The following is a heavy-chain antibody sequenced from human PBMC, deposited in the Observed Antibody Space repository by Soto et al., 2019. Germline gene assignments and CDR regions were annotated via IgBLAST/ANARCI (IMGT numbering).Heavy chain of an antibody. J-gene: IGHJ4*02. V-gene: IGHV4-39*01. CDR1: GGSISSSSYY. Sequence: KPSETLSLTCTVSGGSISSSSYYWGWIRQPPGKGLEWIGSIYYSGSTYYNPSLKSRVTISVDTSKNQFSLKLSSVTAADTAVYYCASGIIVRGYDSGSFDYWGQGTLVTVSS. CDR3: ASGIIVRGYDSGSFDY. CDR2: IYYSGST. D-gene: IGHD5-12*01.